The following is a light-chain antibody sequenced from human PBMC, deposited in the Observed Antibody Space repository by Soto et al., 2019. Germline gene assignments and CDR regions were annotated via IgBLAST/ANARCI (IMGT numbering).Light chain of an antibody. Sequence: DIQVTQYPSSLSASVGDRVTITCRASQGIKNYLAWYQQKPGEIPKLLIYAASTLESGIPPRFSGSGSGTDFTLTINNLQPEDVATYYCQRYYNAPFTFGGGTTV. V-gene: IGKV1-27*01. CDR2: AAS. CDR3: QRYYNAPFT. J-gene: IGKJ4*01. CDR1: QGIKNY.